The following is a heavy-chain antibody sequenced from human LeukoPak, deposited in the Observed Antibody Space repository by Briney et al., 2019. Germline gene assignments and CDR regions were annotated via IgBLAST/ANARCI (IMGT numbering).Heavy chain of an antibody. CDR2: IYYSGST. D-gene: IGHD3-3*01. Sequence: SETLSLTCAVYGGSFSGYYWGWIRQPPGKGLEWIGSIYYSGSTYYNPSLKSRVTISVDTSKNQFSLKLSSVTAADTAVHYCARDSYYDFWSGYYIGDYFDYWGQGTLVTVSS. CDR1: GGSFSGYY. V-gene: IGHV4-34*01. J-gene: IGHJ4*02. CDR3: ARDSYYDFWSGYYIGDYFDY.